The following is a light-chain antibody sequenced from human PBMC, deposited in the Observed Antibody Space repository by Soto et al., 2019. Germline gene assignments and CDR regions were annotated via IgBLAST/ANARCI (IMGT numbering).Light chain of an antibody. CDR2: EVS. CDR1: XSLLHITGETF. CDR3: MQSTQLPPT. J-gene: IGKJ5*01. V-gene: IGKV2D-29*02. Sequence: DVVMTQTPLSLSVAPGQPASISCKCSXSLLHITGETFLFWYLQKPGQSPQLLIYEVSTRVSGVPDRFSGSGSGTDFTLEISRVETDDVGIYYCMQSTQLPPTFGQGTLLEIK.